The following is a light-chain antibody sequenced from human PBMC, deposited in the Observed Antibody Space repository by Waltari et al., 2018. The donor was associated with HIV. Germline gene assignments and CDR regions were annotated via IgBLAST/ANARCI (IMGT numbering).Light chain of an antibody. CDR2: GAS. CDR3: QQYDTIPAT. J-gene: IGKJ1*01. V-gene: IGKV1-27*01. Sequence: DTQMTQSPSSLSTSVGDRGTFTCRASQGVKNSLAWYQQKHGKAPKLLVYGASTLQPGVPSRFRGSGSGTDFTLTIISLQPEDGATYYCQQYDTIPATFGQGTKVEIK. CDR1: QGVKNS.